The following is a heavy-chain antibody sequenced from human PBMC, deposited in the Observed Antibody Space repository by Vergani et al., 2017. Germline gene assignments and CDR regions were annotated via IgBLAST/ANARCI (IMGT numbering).Heavy chain of an antibody. CDR2: INPSGGST. J-gene: IGHJ4*02. CDR1: GYTFTSYD. Sequence: QVQLVQSGAEVKKPGASVQVSCKASGYTFTSYDINWVRQATGQGLEWMGIINPSGGSTTYAQQVQGRLTMTRDTSTSTVYMDLSNLRSEDTAVYYCARPHGDILPPDPRRLDYWGQGTLVTVSS. V-gene: IGHV1-46*03. CDR3: ARPHGDILPPDPRRLDY.